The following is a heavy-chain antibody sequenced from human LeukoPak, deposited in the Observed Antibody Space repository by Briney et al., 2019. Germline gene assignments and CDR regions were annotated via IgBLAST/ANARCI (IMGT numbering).Heavy chain of an antibody. CDR1: GFTFSSYG. V-gene: IGHV3-30*02. CDR2: IRYDGSNK. Sequence: GGSLRLSCAASGFTFSSYGMHWVRQAPGKGLEWVAFIRYDGSNKYYADSVKGRFTISRDNSKNTLYLQMNSLRAEDTAVYYCANLRGIAAAGGEDNWFDPWGQGTLVTVSS. CDR3: ANLRGIAAAGGEDNWFDP. J-gene: IGHJ5*02. D-gene: IGHD6-13*01.